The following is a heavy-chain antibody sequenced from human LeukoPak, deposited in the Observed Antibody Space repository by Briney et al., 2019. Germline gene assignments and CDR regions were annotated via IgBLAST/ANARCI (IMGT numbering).Heavy chain of an antibody. D-gene: IGHD2-2*01. Sequence: ASVKVSCKASGYTFTSYGISWVRQAPGQGLEWMGRIIPIFGTANYAQKFQGRVTITTDESTSTAYMELSSLRSDDTAVYYCARAPQGYCSSTSCHGYFDYWGQGTLVTVSS. J-gene: IGHJ4*02. CDR3: ARAPQGYCSSTSCHGYFDY. CDR2: IIPIFGTA. CDR1: GYTFTSYG. V-gene: IGHV1-69*05.